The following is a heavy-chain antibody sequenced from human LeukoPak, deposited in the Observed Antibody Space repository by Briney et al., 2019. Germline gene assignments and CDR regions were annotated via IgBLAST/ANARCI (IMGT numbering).Heavy chain of an antibody. D-gene: IGHD1-14*01. CDR2: IYYSGST. J-gene: IGHJ4*02. Sequence: SETLSLTCTVSGGSISSYYWSWIRQPPGKGLEWIGYIYYSGSTNYNPSLKSRVTISVDTSKNQFSLKLSSVTAADTAVYYCARDKHNRFDYWGQGTLVNVSS. CDR3: ARDKHNRFDY. CDR1: GGSISSYY. V-gene: IGHV4-59*01.